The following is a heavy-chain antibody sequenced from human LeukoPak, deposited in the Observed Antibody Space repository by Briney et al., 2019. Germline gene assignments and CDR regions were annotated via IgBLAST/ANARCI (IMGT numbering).Heavy chain of an antibody. J-gene: IGHJ4*02. CDR3: ARRYCSGGSCYSCFDY. D-gene: IGHD2-15*01. CDR2: IYYSGST. CDR1: GGSISSYY. V-gene: IGHV4-59*12. Sequence: SETLSLTCTVSGGSISSYYWSWIRQPPGKGLEWIGYIYYSGSTNYNPSLKSRVTMSVDTSKNQFSLKLSSVTAADTAVYYCARRYCSGGSCYSCFDYWGLGTLVTVSS.